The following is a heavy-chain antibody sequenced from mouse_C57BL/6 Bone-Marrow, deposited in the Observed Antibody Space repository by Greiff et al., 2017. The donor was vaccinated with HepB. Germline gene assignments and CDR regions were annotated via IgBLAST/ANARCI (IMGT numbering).Heavy chain of an antibody. CDR1: GYTFTDYY. V-gene: IGHV1-76*01. D-gene: IGHD2-5*01. CDR3: AKVRDYSNYGYYAMDY. Sequence: QVQLQQSGAELVRPGASVKLSCKASGYTFTDYYINWVKQRPGQGLEWIARIYPGSGNTYYNEKFKGKATLTAEKSSSTAYMQLSSLTCEVSAVYFWAKVRDYSNYGYYAMDYWGQGTSVTVSS. J-gene: IGHJ4*01. CDR2: IYPGSGNT.